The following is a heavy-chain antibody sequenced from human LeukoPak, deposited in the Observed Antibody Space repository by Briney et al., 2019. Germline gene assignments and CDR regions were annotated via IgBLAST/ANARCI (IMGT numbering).Heavy chain of an antibody. CDR3: ARAMIVLVNVLDY. Sequence: GRSLRLSCAASGFTFSSYAMHWVRQAPGKGLEWVAVISYDGSNKYYADSVKGRFTISRDNSKNTLYLQMNSLRAEDTAVYYCARAMIVLVNVLDYWGQGTLVNVSS. J-gene: IGHJ4*02. D-gene: IGHD3-22*01. CDR2: ISYDGSNK. CDR1: GFTFSSYA. V-gene: IGHV3-30*04.